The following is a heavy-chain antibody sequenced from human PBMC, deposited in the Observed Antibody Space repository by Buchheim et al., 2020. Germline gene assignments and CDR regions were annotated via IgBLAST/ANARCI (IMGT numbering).Heavy chain of an antibody. CDR3: ARRTLGNGMDV. CDR2: VYYSGTT. CDR1: GDSITDYF. J-gene: IGHJ6*02. V-gene: IGHV4-59*08. Sequence: QVQLQESGPGLVKPSETLSLTCNVSGDSITDYFWSWVRQAPGKGLEWVGYVYYSGTTSYNPSLKSRATILFKTSRRQLSLQLTSVTAADTAVYYCARRTLGNGMDVWGQGTT. D-gene: IGHD3-16*01.